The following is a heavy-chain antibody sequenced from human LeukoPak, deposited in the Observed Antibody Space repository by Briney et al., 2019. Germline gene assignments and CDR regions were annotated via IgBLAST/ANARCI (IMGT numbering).Heavy chain of an antibody. CDR3: ARVLGPDWFDP. D-gene: IGHD3-3*02. J-gene: IGHJ5*02. V-gene: IGHV3-30*03. CDR1: GFTFSDYG. CDR2: TSYDGSKK. Sequence: PGGSLRLSCVASGFTFSDYGIHWVRQAPGKGLEWVALTSYDGSKKYYADSVKGRFTISRDNSKNTLYLQMNSLRAEDTAVYYCARVLGPDWFDPWGQGTLVTVSS.